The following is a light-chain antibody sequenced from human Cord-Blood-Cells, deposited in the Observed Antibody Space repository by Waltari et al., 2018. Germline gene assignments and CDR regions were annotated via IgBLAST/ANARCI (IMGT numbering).Light chain of an antibody. CDR3: ISDGGSNNWV. J-gene: IGLJ3*02. Sequence: QSALTQPPSASGSPGQSVTISCTGTSSDVGGYNYVSWYQQHPGKAPKLMIYEVSKRPSGVPDRFSGSKSGNTASLTVSGLQAEDDADYYCISDGGSNNWVFGGGTKLTVL. CDR2: EVS. CDR1: SSDVGGYNY. V-gene: IGLV2-8*01.